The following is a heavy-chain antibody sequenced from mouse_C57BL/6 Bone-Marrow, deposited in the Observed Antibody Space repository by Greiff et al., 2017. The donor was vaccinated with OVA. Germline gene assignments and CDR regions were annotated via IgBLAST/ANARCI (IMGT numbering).Heavy chain of an antibody. V-gene: IGHV1-81*01. Sequence: VKLQQSGAELARPGASVKLSCKASGYTFTSYGISWVKQRTGQGLEWIGEIYPRSGNTYYNEKFKGKATLTADKSSSTAYMELLSLTSEDSAVYFCARYLYYDYPWCAYWGQGTLGTVSA. CDR3: ARYLYYDYPWCAY. D-gene: IGHD2-4*01. CDR1: GYTFTSYG. CDR2: IYPRSGNT. J-gene: IGHJ3*01.